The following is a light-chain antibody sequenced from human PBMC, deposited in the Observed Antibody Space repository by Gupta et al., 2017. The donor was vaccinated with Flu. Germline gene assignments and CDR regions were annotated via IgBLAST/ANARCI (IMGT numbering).Light chain of an antibody. CDR1: NIGSKN. CDR2: DDG. V-gene: IGLV3-21*02. CDR3: QVWDSSSDLVV. J-gene: IGLJ2*01. Sequence: GGTNIGSKNVHWYQQKPGQAPVLVVYDDGDRHSGIPERFSGSNSGNTATLTISGVEAGDEADYYCQVWDSSSDLVVFGGGTKLTVL.